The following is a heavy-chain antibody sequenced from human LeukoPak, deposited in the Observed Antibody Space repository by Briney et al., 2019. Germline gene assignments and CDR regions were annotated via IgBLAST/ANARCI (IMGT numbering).Heavy chain of an antibody. CDR2: IGTAGAT. CDR1: GFTFSSYD. V-gene: IGHV3-13*01. Sequence: GGSLRLSCAASGFTFSSYDMHWVRQTTGKGLEWVSGIGTAGATFYPGSVKGRFTISRDNSKNTLYLQMNSLRAEDTAVYYCAKVLNQGITARRGAFDYWGQGTLVTVSS. J-gene: IGHJ4*02. D-gene: IGHD6-6*01. CDR3: AKVLNQGITARRGAFDY.